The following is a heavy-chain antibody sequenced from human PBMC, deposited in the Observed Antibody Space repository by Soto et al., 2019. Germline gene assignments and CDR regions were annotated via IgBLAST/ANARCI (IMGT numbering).Heavy chain of an antibody. J-gene: IGHJ6*02. Sequence: GGSLRLSCTASGFTLGDYAMSWVRQAPGKGLEWVGFIRSKAYGGTTEYAASVKGRFTISRDDSKSIAYLQMNSLKTEDTAVYYCTREHGMDVWGQGTTVTVSS. CDR1: GFTLGDYA. CDR2: IRSKAYGGTT. V-gene: IGHV3-49*04. CDR3: TREHGMDV.